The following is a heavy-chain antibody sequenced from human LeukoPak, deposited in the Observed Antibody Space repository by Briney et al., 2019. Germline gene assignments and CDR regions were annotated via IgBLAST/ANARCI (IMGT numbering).Heavy chain of an antibody. V-gene: IGHV1-69*13. Sequence: SVKVSCKASGGTFSSYAISWVRQAPGQGLEWMGGIIPIFGTANYAQKFQGRVTITADESTSTAYMELSSLRSEDTAVYYCARVLVEQWLVPSSEDYYYMDVWGKGTTVTISS. CDR1: GGTFSSYA. D-gene: IGHD6-19*01. CDR3: ARVLVEQWLVPSSEDYYYMDV. CDR2: IIPIFGTA. J-gene: IGHJ6*03.